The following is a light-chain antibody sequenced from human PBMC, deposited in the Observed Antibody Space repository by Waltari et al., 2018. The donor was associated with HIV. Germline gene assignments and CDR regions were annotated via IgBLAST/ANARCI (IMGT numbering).Light chain of an antibody. Sequence: QSALTQPPSASGSPGQSVTISCTGTSSDVGGYNYVSWYQQLPGRAPKLMIYDVTRRPSRGPDRFSGSKSGSTAALTVAGLQAEDEADYFCSSYSGSNTLVFGGGTKLTVL. CDR2: DVT. J-gene: IGLJ2*01. CDR3: SSYSGSNTLV. V-gene: IGLV2-8*01. CDR1: SSDVGGYNY.